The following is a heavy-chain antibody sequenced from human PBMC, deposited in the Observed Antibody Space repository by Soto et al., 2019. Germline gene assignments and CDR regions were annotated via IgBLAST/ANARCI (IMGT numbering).Heavy chain of an antibody. CDR2: INPSGGST. CDR3: ARRGACISTSCSLDY. Sequence: ASVKVSCTASGYTFTSYYIHWVRQAPGQGLEWMGIINPSGGSTTYAQKFQGRVTMTRDTSTSTVYMELSSLRSEDTAVYYCARRGACISTSCSLDYWGQGTLVTVSS. CDR1: GYTFTSYY. V-gene: IGHV1-46*01. D-gene: IGHD2-2*01. J-gene: IGHJ4*02.